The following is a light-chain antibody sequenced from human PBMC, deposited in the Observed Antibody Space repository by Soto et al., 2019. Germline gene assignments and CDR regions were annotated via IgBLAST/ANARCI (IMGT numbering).Light chain of an antibody. CDR3: QQYGRP. V-gene: IGKV3-20*01. Sequence: EIVLTQSPGTLSLSPGERATLSCRASQSVTSDYLAWYQQKPGQAPRPLIHGASTRATGIPDRFSGSGSGTDFTLTISRLEPEDFAVYYCQQYGRPFGQGTKVEIK. CDR1: QSVTSDY. J-gene: IGKJ1*01. CDR2: GAS.